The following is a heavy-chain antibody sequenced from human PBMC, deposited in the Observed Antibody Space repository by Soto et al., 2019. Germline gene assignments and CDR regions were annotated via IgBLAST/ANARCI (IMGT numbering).Heavy chain of an antibody. D-gene: IGHD1-1*01. CDR2: FIDGGNT. J-gene: IGHJ6*02. CDR3: ARGPRQLGGSFYYGMDV. CDR1: GASISSGGFY. V-gene: IGHV4-31*03. Sequence: QVQLQESGPRLVKPSETLSLTCIVSGASISSGGFYWSWVRKLPGRGRGWMGFFIDGGNTYYDASLKSRLTISVDRSNNQFSLKLASVTAADTAVYYCARGPRQLGGSFYYGMDVWGQGTTVTVSS.